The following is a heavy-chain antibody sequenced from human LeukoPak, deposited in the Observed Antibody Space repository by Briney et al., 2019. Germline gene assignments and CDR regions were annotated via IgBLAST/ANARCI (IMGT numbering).Heavy chain of an antibody. CDR3: AKGAQSYSSSPIDY. V-gene: IGHV3-9*03. Sequence: QPGRSLRLSCAASGFTFDDYAMHWVRQAPGKGLEWVSGISWNSGSIGYADSVKGRFTISRDNAKNSLYLQMNSLRAEDMALYYCAKGAQSYSSSPIDYWGQGTLVTVSS. CDR1: GFTFDDYA. D-gene: IGHD6-6*01. CDR2: ISWNSGSI. J-gene: IGHJ4*02.